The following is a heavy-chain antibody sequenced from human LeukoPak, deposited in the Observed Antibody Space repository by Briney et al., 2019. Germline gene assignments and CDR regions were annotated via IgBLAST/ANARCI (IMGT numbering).Heavy chain of an antibody. CDR1: GFTFSSYA. CDR2: NGGSGGST. D-gene: IGHD1-26*01. V-gene: IGHV3-23*01. CDR3: AKDRGGAAPDFDY. Sequence: GGSLRLSCAASGFTFSSYAMNWVRQAPGTGLEWVSANGGSGGSTYYADSVKGRFTISRDNSKNTLYLQMNSLRAEDTAVYYCAKDRGGAAPDFDYWGQGTLVTVSS. J-gene: IGHJ4*02.